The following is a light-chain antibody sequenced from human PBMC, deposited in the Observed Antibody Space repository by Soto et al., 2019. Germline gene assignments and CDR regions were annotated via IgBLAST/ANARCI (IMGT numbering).Light chain of an antibody. J-gene: IGKJ3*01. CDR2: GAS. CDR3: QQYGSSPFT. CDR1: QSVSSDC. V-gene: IGKV3-20*01. Sequence: EIVSTQSPGTLSLSPGERATLSCRASQSVSSDCLAWYQQKPGQAPSLLIYGASSRATGIPDRFSGSGSGTDFTLTISRLEPEDFAVYYCQQYGSSPFTFGPGTKVDIK.